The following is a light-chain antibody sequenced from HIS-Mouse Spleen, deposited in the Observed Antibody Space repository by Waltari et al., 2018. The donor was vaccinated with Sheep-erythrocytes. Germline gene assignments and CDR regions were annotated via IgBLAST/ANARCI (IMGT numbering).Light chain of an antibody. CDR2: DVS. CDR3: CSYAGSYNHV. J-gene: IGLJ1*01. Sequence: SALTQPRSVSGSPGQSVTISCTGTSRAFGGSYYVSCYQQHPGKAPKLMLYDVSKRPSGVPDRFSGSKSGNTASLTISGLQAEDEADYYCCSYAGSYNHVFATGTKVTVL. CDR1: SRAFGGSYY. V-gene: IGLV2-11*01.